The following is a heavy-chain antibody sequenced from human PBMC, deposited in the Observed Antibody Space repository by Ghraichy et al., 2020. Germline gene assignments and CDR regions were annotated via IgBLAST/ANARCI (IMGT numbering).Heavy chain of an antibody. CDR3: ARDLLGIFDY. D-gene: IGHD7-27*01. J-gene: IGHJ4*02. Sequence: ASVKVSCKTSGYTFTHFGISWVRQAPGQGLEWMGWINTNNNSTNYAQKVQGRGTMTTDTSTSTAYMELSSLISDDTAVYYYARDLLGIFDYWGQGTLVTVSS. CDR2: INTNNNST. CDR1: GYTFTHFG. V-gene: IGHV1-18*01.